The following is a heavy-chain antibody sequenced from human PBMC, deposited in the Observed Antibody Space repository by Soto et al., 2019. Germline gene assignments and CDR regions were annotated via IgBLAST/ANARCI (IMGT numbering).Heavy chain of an antibody. J-gene: IGHJ4*02. CDR3: AAGEASSRNLAPYYLDF. CDR1: GGSMRNYF. Sequence: LSLTCTVSGGSMRNYFRTWIRQPPGKGLEWIGYIHYSGTTSFFPSYNPSLRSRVTISEDTSKNQFSLKLLSVTTADTAVYFCAAGEASSRNLAPYYLDFWGQGTLVTVSS. D-gene: IGHD6-13*01. CDR2: IHYSGTT. V-gene: IGHV4-59*01.